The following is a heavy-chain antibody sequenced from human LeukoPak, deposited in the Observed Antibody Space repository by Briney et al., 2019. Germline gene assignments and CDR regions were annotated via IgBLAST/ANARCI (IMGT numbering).Heavy chain of an antibody. V-gene: IGHV3-7*03. CDR2: IKADGTGK. D-gene: IGHD1-1*01. Sequence: GGSLRLSCVASGFTFSSSWMTWVRQAPGMGLERVANIKADGTGKYYVDSVRGRFSISRDNAKNSLYLQMNSLRAEDTAVYFCAKSRSGSANWALQIFDNWGQGTLVTVSS. CDR3: AKSRSGSANWALQIFDN. CDR1: GFTFSSSW. J-gene: IGHJ4*02.